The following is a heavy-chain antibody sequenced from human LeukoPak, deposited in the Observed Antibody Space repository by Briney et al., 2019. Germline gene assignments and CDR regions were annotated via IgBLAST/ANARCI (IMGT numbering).Heavy chain of an antibody. Sequence: SETLSLTCAVYGGSFSGYYWSWIRQPPGKGLEWIGEINHSGSTNYNPSLKSRVTISVDTSKNQFSLKLSSVTAADTAVYYCARWGGGDYGFQLWGQGTLVTVSS. CDR1: GGSFSGYY. D-gene: IGHD4-17*01. CDR3: ARWGGGDYGFQL. J-gene: IGHJ1*01. V-gene: IGHV4-34*01. CDR2: INHSGST.